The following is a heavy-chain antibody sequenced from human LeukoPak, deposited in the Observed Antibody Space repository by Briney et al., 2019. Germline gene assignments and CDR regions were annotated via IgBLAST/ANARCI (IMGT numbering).Heavy chain of an antibody. CDR2: SSRSGRTI. V-gene: IGHV3-48*03. D-gene: IGHD2-21*02. Sequence: GGSLRLSCAASGFTFSSYEMSWVRQAPGKGLEWGSYSSRSGRTIYYVDSVKGRFIISRDNAKNSLYLQMNSLRAEDTAVYYCAKDWESYCGGDCYSFLDYWGQGTLVTVSS. CDR1: GFTFSSYE. CDR3: AKDWESYCGGDCYSFLDY. J-gene: IGHJ4*02.